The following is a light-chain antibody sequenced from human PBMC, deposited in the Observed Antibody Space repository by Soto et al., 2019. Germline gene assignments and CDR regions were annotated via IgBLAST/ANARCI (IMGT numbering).Light chain of an antibody. V-gene: IGKV3-15*01. J-gene: IGKJ4*01. Sequence: ELVLTQSPATLSVSQGERATLSCWASQRVSSNLAWYQQKPGQAPRLLIYSASTRATGIPARFSGSGSGTEFTLTIGSLQSEDFAVYYCQQYNDWPLTFGGGTKVDIK. CDR1: QRVSSN. CDR3: QQYNDWPLT. CDR2: SAS.